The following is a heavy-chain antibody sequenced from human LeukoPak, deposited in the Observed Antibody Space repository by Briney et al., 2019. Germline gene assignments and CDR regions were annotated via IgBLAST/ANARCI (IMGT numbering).Heavy chain of an antibody. J-gene: IGHJ4*02. Sequence: SETLSLTCTVSGYSISSGYYWGWIRQPPGKGLEWIGSIYHSGSTYYNPSLKSRVTISVDTSKNQFSLKLSSVTAADTAVYYCAREAIEYSYGTPYYFDYWGQGTLVTVSS. CDR3: AREAIEYSYGTPYYFDY. CDR2: IYHSGST. V-gene: IGHV4-38-2*02. CDR1: GYSISSGYY. D-gene: IGHD5-18*01.